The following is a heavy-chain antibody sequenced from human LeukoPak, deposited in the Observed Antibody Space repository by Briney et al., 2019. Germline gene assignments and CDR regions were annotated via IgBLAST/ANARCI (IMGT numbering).Heavy chain of an antibody. CDR2: ISAYNGNT. Sequence: GASVTVSCKASGYTFTSYGISWVRQAPGQGLEWMGWISAYNGNTNYAQKLQGRVTMTTDTSTSTAYMELRSLRSDDTAVYYCARGPYYDFWSGSNGGDYFDYWGQGTLVTVSS. V-gene: IGHV1-18*01. CDR3: ARGPYYDFWSGSNGGDYFDY. CDR1: GYTFTSYG. J-gene: IGHJ4*02. D-gene: IGHD3-3*01.